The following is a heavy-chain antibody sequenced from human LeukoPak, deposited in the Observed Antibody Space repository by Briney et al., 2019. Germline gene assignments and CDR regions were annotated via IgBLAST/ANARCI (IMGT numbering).Heavy chain of an antibody. V-gene: IGHV4-39*07. Sequence: SETLSLTCTVSGGSISTNLYYWSWIREPPGKGLEWIGEINHSGSTNYNPSLKSRVTISVDTSKNQFSLKLSSVTAADTAVYYCARGAGRSFDFWSGYHTWGQGTLVTVSS. CDR3: ARGAGRSFDFWSGYHT. J-gene: IGHJ5*02. CDR2: INHSGST. D-gene: IGHD3-3*01. CDR1: GGSISTNLYY.